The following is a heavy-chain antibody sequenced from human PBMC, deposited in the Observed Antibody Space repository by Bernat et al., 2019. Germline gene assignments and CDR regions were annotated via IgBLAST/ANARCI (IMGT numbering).Heavy chain of an antibody. D-gene: IGHD3-16*01. Sequence: EVQLVESGGGLVQPGRSLRLSCAASGFTFDDYAMHWVRQAPGKGLEWVSGINWNSVSIDYADSVKGRFTISRDNAQNSLYLQMNSLRAEDTAVYYCARGLGGSWDYWGQGTLVTVSS. CDR1: GFTFDDYA. CDR3: ARGLGGSWDY. J-gene: IGHJ4*02. V-gene: IGHV3-9*01. CDR2: INWNSVSI.